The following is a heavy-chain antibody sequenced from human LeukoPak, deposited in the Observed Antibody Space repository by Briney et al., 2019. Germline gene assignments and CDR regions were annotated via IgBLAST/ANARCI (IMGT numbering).Heavy chain of an antibody. CDR2: IYNSGST. CDR3: ARSRRVYYYDSSGQYYFDY. Sequence: SETLSLTCTGSGGSISSYYWSWIRQPPGKGLEWIGSIYNSGSTKYNPSLKSRVTISVDTSKNQFSLKLSSVTAADTAVYYCARSRRVYYYDSSGQYYFDYWGQGTLVTVSS. CDR1: GGSISSYY. J-gene: IGHJ4*02. D-gene: IGHD3-22*01. V-gene: IGHV4-59*01.